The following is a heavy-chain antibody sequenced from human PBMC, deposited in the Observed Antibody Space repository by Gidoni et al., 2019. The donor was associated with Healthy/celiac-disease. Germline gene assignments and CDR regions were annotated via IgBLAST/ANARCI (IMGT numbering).Heavy chain of an antibody. CDR2: IFYRGST. Sequence: QVQLQESGPGLVRPSETLSLTCTVSGGPVSRGSYYRSWIRQPPGKGLEWIGYIFYRGSTNYNPSLKSLVTISVNTSKNQFSLKLSSVTAADTAVYYCARAGVDDSSGYYLYYFDYWGQGTLVTVSS. CDR1: GGPVSRGSYY. CDR3: ARAGVDDSSGYYLYYFDY. D-gene: IGHD3-22*01. V-gene: IGHV4-61*01. J-gene: IGHJ4*02.